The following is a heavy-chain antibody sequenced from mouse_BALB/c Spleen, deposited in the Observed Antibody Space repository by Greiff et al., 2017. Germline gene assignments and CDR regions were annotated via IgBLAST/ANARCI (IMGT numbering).Heavy chain of an antibody. D-gene: IGHD2-4*01. J-gene: IGHJ3*01. CDR3: ARGGDDYDAAWFAY. Sequence: EVKLMESGGGLVKPGGSLKLSCAASGFTFSSYAMSWVRQSPEKRLEWVAEISSGGSYTYYPDTVTGRFTISRDNAKNTLYLERSSLRSEDTAMYYCARGGDDYDAAWFAYWGQGTLVTVSA. V-gene: IGHV5-9-4*01. CDR1: GFTFSSYA. CDR2: ISSGGSYT.